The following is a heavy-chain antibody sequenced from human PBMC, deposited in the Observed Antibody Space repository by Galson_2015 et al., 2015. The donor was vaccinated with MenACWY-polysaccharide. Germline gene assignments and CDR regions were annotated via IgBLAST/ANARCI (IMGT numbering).Heavy chain of an antibody. V-gene: IGHV3-48*02. CDR1: GFTFRSYS. J-gene: IGHJ4*02. D-gene: IGHD3-16*01. CDR3: ARGLEYSFES. CDR2: IRSGGNTI. Sequence: SLRLSCAASGFTFRSYSMNWVRQTPGKGLEWVSYIRSGGNTIYYADSVKGRFTISRDDAKNALYLQMNSLRDEDTAVYYCARGLEYSFESWGQGTLVTVSS.